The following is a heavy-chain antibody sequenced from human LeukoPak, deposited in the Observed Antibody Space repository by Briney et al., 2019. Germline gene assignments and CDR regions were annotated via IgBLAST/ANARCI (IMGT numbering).Heavy chain of an antibody. J-gene: IGHJ5*02. D-gene: IGHD2-15*01. CDR2: INHSGST. CDR1: GGSFSGYY. V-gene: IGHV4-34*01. CDR3: AAGCSGGSCYGRRVRFDP. Sequence: SETLSLTCAVYGGSFSGYYWSWIRQPPGKGLEWIGEINHSGSTNYNPSLKSRVTISVDTSKNQFSLKLSSVTAADTAVYYCAAGCSGGSCYGRRVRFDPWGQGTLVTVSS.